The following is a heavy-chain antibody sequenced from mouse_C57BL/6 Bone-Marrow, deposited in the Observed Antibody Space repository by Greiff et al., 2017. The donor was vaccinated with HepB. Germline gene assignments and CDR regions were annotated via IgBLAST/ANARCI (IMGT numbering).Heavy chain of an antibody. CDR1: GFTFSSYG. CDR3: ARHSSYYYGSSWFAY. D-gene: IGHD1-1*01. V-gene: IGHV5-6*02. CDR2: ISSGGSYT. J-gene: IGHJ3*01. Sequence: EVMLVESGGDLVKPGGSLKLSCAASGFTFSSYGMSWVRQTPDKRLEWVATISSGGSYTYYPDSVKGRFTISRDNAKNTLYLQMSSLKSEDTAMYYCARHSSYYYGSSWFAYWGQGTLVTVSA.